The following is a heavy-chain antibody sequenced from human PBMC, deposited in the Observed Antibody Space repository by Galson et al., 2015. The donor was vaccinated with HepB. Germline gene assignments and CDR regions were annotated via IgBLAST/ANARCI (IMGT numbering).Heavy chain of an antibody. V-gene: IGHV3-30*03. CDR1: GFTFSDYG. J-gene: IGHJ5*02. CDR2: IAYDGSNK. Sequence: SLRLSCAASGFTFSDYGMHWVRQAPGKGLEWVALIAYDGSNKYYVDSVKGRFTISRDNSRNTLYLQMNSLRGEDTAVYHCARGGMTGELLSAWGQGTRVTVSS. CDR3: ARGGMTGELLSA. D-gene: IGHD3-9*01.